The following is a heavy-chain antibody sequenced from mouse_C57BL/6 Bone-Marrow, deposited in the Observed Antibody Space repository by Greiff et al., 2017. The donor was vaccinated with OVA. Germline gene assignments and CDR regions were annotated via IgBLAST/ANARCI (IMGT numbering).Heavy chain of an antibody. D-gene: IGHD2-4*01. CDR1: GYTFTSYG. Sequence: VKLQESGAELARPGASVKLSCKASGYTFTSYGISWVKQRTGQGLEWIGEIYPRSGNTYYNEKFKGKATLTADKSSSTAYMELRSLTSEDSAVYFGARGNYGKLSGFAYWGQGTLVTVSA. J-gene: IGHJ3*01. V-gene: IGHV1-81*01. CDR2: IYPRSGNT. CDR3: ARGNYGKLSGFAY.